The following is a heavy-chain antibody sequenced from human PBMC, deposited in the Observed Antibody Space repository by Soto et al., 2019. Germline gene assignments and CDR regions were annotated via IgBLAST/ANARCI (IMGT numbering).Heavy chain of an antibody. CDR2: IYSGGST. CDR3: ARFVRPCSATTCSTRADV. D-gene: IGHD2-2*01. Sequence: SETLSLTCTVSGGFVNSDTHSWSWIRQTPGKRLEWIGFIYSGGSTKNPSLRSRVTMSVDTSKNQFSLKLRSVIVADTAVYHCARFVRPCSATTCSTRADVWGQGITVTVSS. J-gene: IGHJ6*02. V-gene: IGHV4-61*01. CDR1: GGFVNSDTHS.